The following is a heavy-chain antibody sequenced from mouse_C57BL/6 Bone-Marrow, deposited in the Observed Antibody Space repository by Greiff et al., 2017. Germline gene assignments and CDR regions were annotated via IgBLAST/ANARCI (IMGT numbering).Heavy chain of an antibody. J-gene: IGHJ2*01. Sequence: QVQLQQSDAELVKPGASVKISCKVSGYTFTDYTIHWMKQRPEQGLEWIGYIYPRTGSTKYNEKFKGKATLTADKSSSTAYMELSSLTSEDSAVYYGARWRYSSLDLFDYWGQGTTLTVSS. CDR3: ARWRYSSLDLFDY. CDR1: GYTFTDYT. V-gene: IGHV1-78*01. CDR2: IYPRTGST. D-gene: IGHD6-1*01.